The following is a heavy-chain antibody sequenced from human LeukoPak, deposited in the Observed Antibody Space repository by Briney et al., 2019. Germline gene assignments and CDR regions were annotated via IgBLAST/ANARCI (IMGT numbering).Heavy chain of an antibody. D-gene: IGHD3-3*01. V-gene: IGHV3-48*02. CDR2: ISSSSSTI. CDR3: ARGYQYYDFWSGSYYGMDV. J-gene: IGHJ6*02. Sequence: PGGSLRLSCAASGFTFSSYSMNWVRQAPGKGLEWVSYISSSSSTIYYADSVKGRFTISRDNAKNSLYLQMNSLRDEDTAVYYCARGYQYYDFWSGSYYGMDVWGQGTTVTVSS. CDR1: GFTFSSYS.